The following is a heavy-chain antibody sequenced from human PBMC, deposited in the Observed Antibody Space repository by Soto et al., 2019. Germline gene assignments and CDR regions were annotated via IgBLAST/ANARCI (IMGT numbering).Heavy chain of an antibody. CDR2: ISGSGGST. D-gene: IGHD5-12*01. CDR1: GFTFSSYA. Sequence: GGSLRLSCAASGFTFSSYAMSWVRQAPGKGLEWVSAISGSGGSTYYADSVKGRFTISRDNSKNTLYLQMNSLRAEDTAVYYCAKDPGERTGVATTIDYWGQGTLVTVSS. V-gene: IGHV3-23*01. J-gene: IGHJ4*02. CDR3: AKDPGERTGVATTIDY.